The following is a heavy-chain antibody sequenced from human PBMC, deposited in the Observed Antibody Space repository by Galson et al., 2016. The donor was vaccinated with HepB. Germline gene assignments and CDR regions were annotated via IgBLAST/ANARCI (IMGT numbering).Heavy chain of an antibody. CDR1: GFTFDDYA. V-gene: IGHV3-9*01. CDR3: ARGRGSNWRDAFDI. D-gene: IGHD6-13*01. Sequence: SLRLSCAASGFTFDDYAMHWVRQAPGKGLEWVSGTSWNSGSIGYADSVKGRFTISRDNVKNSLHLQMNILRAEDTALYYCARGRGSNWRDAFDIWGQGTMVTVSS. CDR2: TSWNSGSI. J-gene: IGHJ3*02.